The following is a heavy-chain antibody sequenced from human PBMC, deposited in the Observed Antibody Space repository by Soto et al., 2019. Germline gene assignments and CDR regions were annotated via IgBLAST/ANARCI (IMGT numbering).Heavy chain of an antibody. CDR2: IYYSGST. CDR1: GGSISSSSYY. J-gene: IGHJ4*02. CDR3: ARHSRGLESGSSWPQYYFDY. Sequence: SETLSLTCTVSGGSISSSSYYWGWIRQPPGKGLEWIGSIYYSGSTYYNPSLKSRVTISVDTSKNQFSLKLSSVTAADTAVYYCARHSRGLESGSSWPQYYFDYWGQGTLVTVSS. V-gene: IGHV4-39*01. D-gene: IGHD6-13*01.